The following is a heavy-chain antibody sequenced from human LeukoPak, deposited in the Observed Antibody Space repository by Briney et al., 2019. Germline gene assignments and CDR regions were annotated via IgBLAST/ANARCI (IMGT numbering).Heavy chain of an antibody. CDR3: AKDRSGSTH. CDR2: ISVSGGST. V-gene: IGHV3-23*01. CDR1: GFTFSRYA. J-gene: IGHJ4*02. Sequence: GGSLRLSCAASGFTFSRYAMTWVRQAPGRGLQWVSHISVSGGSTYYADSVKGRFTISRDNSDNTLYLQMNSLRHEDTAVYYCAKDRSGSTHWGQGSLVTVSS. D-gene: IGHD1-26*01.